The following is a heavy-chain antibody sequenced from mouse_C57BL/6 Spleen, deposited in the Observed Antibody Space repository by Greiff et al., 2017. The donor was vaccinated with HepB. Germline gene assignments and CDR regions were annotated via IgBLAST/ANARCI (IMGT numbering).Heavy chain of an antibody. D-gene: IGHD4-1*01. V-gene: IGHV1-72*01. CDR1: GYTFTSYW. CDR2: IDPNSGGT. J-gene: IGHJ1*03. Sequence: QVQLQQPGAELVKPGASVKLSCKASGYTFTSYWMHWVKQRPGQGLEWIGRIDPNSGGTKYNEKFKSKATLTVDKPSSTAYMQLSSLTSEDSAVYYCARSGQLTGPSYWYFDVWGTGTTVTVSS. CDR3: ARSGQLTGPSYWYFDV.